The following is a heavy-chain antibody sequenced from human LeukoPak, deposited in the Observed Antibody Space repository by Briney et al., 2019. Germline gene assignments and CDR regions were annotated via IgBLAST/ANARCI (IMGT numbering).Heavy chain of an antibody. CDR1: GGSISSYY. J-gene: IGHJ5*02. Sequence: SETLSLTCTVSGGSISSYYWSWIRQPPGKGLEWIGYIYYSRSTNYNPSLKSRVTISVDTSKNQFSLKLSSVTAADTAVYYCARVPAMEWFDPWGQGTLVTVSS. CDR3: ARVPAMEWFDP. V-gene: IGHV4-59*01. CDR2: IYYSRST. D-gene: IGHD1-1*01.